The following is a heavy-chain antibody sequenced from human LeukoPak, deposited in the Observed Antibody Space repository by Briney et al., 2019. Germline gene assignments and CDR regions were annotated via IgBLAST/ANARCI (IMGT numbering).Heavy chain of an antibody. D-gene: IGHD6-6*01. CDR3: AKRVEYSSSSGGYFDY. J-gene: IGHJ4*02. CDR1: GFTFSTYG. V-gene: IGHV3-23*01. Sequence: GGSLRLSCAASGFTFSTYGMSWVRQAPGRGLEWVSAISDTGGDTYYAGSVKGRFTISRDNSKNTLHLRMNSLRAEDTALYYCAKRVEYSSSSGGYFDYWGQGALVTVSS. CDR2: ISDTGGDT.